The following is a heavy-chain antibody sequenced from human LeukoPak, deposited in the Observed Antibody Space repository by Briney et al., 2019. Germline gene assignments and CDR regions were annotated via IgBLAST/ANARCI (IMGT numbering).Heavy chain of an antibody. CDR2: LRHDASKQ. V-gene: IGHV3-30*02. D-gene: IGHD2-2*01. Sequence: GGSLRLSCAASGFTFSQSGMHWVRQAPGKGLEWVAFLRHDASKQYYADSVKGRFTISRDTSQNMLYLQMNSLRVDDTAVYYCAKGSPWPTAPAGVDFWAQGTLVTVSS. CDR3: AKGSPWPTAPAGVDF. CDR1: GFTFSQSG. J-gene: IGHJ4*02.